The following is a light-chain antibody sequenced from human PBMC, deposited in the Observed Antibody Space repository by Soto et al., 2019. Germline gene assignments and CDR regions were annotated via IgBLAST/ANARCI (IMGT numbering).Light chain of an antibody. Sequence: QSALTQPRSVSGSPRQSVTISCTGTSSDVGFYNSVSWYQQYPGKAPQLIISDVTKRPSGVPDRFSGSKSGNTASLTISGLQAEDEADYYCSSYAGSLTMVFGGGTKLTVL. CDR1: SSDVGFYNS. J-gene: IGLJ3*02. CDR3: SSYAGSLTMV. V-gene: IGLV2-11*01. CDR2: DVT.